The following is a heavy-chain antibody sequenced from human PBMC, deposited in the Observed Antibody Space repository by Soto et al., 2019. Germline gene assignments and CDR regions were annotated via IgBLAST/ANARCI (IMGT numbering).Heavy chain of an antibody. CDR3: TTFFDLY. J-gene: IGHJ4*02. V-gene: IGHV3-15*02. CDR2: IKSEIDSGTT. CDR1: GFTFSTTW. Sequence: EVQLVESGGTLVKPGGSLRLSCAASGFTFSTTWMNWVRQAPGKGLEWVGHIKSEIDSGTTDYAAAVKGRFTISRDDSKNTLHLQMNSLKSEDTAVYYCTTFFDLYWGQGTLVTVSS. D-gene: IGHD3-3*01.